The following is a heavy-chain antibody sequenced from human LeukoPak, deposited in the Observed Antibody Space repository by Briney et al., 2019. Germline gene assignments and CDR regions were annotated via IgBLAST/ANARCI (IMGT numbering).Heavy chain of an antibody. CDR1: GYTFTSYA. Sequence: ASVKVSCKASGYTFTSYAMHWVRQAPGQRLEGMGWINAGNGNTKYSQKFQGRVTITRDTSASTAYMELSSLRSEDTAVYYCARDLYCGGDCCSDYWGQGTLVTVSS. CDR3: ARDLYCGGDCCSDY. V-gene: IGHV1-3*01. CDR2: INAGNGNT. J-gene: IGHJ4*02. D-gene: IGHD2-21*02.